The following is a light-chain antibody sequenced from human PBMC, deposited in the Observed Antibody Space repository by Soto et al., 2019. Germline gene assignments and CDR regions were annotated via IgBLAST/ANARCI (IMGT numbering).Light chain of an antibody. J-gene: IGKJ1*01. V-gene: IGKV1-5*01. CDR1: QSISSW. Sequence: DIQMTQSPSTLSASVGDRVTITCRASQSISSWLAWYQQKPGKAPKLLIYDASSLESGVPSRFSGSGSGTEFTLTISSPQPDDFATYYCQQYRGTFGQGTKVEIK. CDR3: QQYRGT. CDR2: DAS.